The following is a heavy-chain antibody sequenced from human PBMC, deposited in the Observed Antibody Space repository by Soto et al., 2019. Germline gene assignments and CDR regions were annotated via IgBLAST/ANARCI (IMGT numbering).Heavy chain of an antibody. Sequence: PGGSLRLSCAASGFTFSSYAMSWVRQAPGKGLEWVSAISGSGGSTYYADSVKGRFTISRDNSKNTLYLQMNSLRAEDTAVYYCAKDWSRDDYSNPREWYGMDVWGQGTTVTVSS. CDR1: GFTFSSYA. CDR3: AKDWSRDDYSNPREWYGMDV. J-gene: IGHJ6*02. CDR2: ISGSGGST. D-gene: IGHD4-4*01. V-gene: IGHV3-23*01.